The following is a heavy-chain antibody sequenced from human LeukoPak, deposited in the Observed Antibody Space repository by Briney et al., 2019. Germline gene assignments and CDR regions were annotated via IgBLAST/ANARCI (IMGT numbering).Heavy chain of an antibody. CDR1: GFTFSSFG. J-gene: IGHJ4*02. CDR2: INSDGSST. CDR3: ARSEYSFDY. Sequence: GGSLRLSCAASGFTFSSFGMHWVRQAPGKGLVWVSRINSDGSSTSYADSVKGRFTFSRDNAKNTLYLQMNSLRAEDTAVYYCARSEYSFDYWGQGTLVTVSS. V-gene: IGHV3-74*01.